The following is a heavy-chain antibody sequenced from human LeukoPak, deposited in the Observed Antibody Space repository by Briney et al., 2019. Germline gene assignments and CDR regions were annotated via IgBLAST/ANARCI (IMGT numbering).Heavy chain of an antibody. CDR2: ISSSSSYI. J-gene: IGHJ4*02. Sequence: PGGSLRLSCAASGFTFSSYSMNWVRQAPGKGLEWVSSISSSSSYIYYADSVKGRFTISRDNAKNSLYLQMNSLRAEDTAVYYCARDGQQLVYLDYWGQGTLVTVAS. V-gene: IGHV3-21*01. CDR1: GFTFSSYS. D-gene: IGHD6-13*01. CDR3: ARDGQQLVYLDY.